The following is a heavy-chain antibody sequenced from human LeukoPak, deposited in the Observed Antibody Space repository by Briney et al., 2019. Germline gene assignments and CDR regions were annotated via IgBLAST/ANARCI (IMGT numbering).Heavy chain of an antibody. CDR2: ISGGGGST. CDR1: GFTFTSYS. CDR3: AKGGKWDVTPFDY. D-gene: IGHD1-26*01. V-gene: IGHV3-23*01. Sequence: GGSLRLSCAASGFTFTSYSMNWVRQAPGKGLEWVSTISGGGGSTYYADSVKGRFTISRDNSKNTRYLQVNSLRAEDTAVYYCAKGGKWDVTPFDYWGQGTLVTVSS. J-gene: IGHJ4*02.